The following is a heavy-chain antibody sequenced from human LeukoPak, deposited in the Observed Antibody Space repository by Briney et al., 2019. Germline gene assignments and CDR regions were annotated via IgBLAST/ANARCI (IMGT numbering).Heavy chain of an antibody. CDR2: ISWNSGSI. D-gene: IGHD5-18*01. V-gene: IGHV3-9*01. CDR1: GFTFGDYS. CDR3: AKDVEVYTAMVPYYFDY. J-gene: IGHJ4*02. Sequence: GGSLRLSCAASGFTFGDYSMHWVRQAPGKGLEWVSGISWNSGSIGYADSVKGRFTISRDNAKNSLYLQMNSLRAEDTALYYCAKDVEVYTAMVPYYFDYWGQGTLVTVSS.